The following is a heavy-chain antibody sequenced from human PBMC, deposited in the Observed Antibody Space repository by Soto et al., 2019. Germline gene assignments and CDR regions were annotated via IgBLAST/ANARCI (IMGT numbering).Heavy chain of an antibody. D-gene: IGHD4-17*01. V-gene: IGHV1-46*02. CDR2: INLRGGTT. CDR3: ARGPDDSDVPRWDH. J-gene: IGHJ4*02. Sequence: QVQLVQSGPEVRKPGASVRLSCATSGYHVNEYYIHWVRQAPGHGLEWMGIINLRGGTTEYAHKFRGRVTVTGDTSTRTAYMELSSLRSEDSAVYSCARGPDDSDVPRWDHWGQGTLITVSS. CDR1: GYHVNEYY.